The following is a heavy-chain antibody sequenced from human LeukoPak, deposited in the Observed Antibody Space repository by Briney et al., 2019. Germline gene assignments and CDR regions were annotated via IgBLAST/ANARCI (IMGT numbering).Heavy chain of an antibody. V-gene: IGHV1-2*02. J-gene: IGHJ4*02. CDR1: GYTFTGYY. CDR3: AREGMPSGYGPYYYDSSGYYRYYFDY. CDR2: INPNSGGT. Sequence: GASVKVSCKASGYTFTGYYMHWVRQAPGQGLEWMGWINPNSGGTNYAQKFQGRVTMTRDTSISTACMELSRLRSDDTAVYYCAREGMPSGYGPYYYDSSGYYRYYFDYWGQGTLVTVSS. D-gene: IGHD3-22*01.